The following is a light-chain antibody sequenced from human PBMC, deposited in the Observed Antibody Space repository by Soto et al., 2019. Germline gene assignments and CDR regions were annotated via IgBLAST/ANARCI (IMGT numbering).Light chain of an antibody. CDR3: QHYNGDSRT. J-gene: IGKJ2*01. CDR2: KAS. Sequence: DIQMTQSPSTLSASVGDTVTITCRASESINSWLAWHQQKPGKAPNLLIYKASSLESGVPSRFSGSGSGTEFPLTISSLQPDDFATYYCQHYNGDSRTFGQGTKLEIK. V-gene: IGKV1-5*03. CDR1: ESINSW.